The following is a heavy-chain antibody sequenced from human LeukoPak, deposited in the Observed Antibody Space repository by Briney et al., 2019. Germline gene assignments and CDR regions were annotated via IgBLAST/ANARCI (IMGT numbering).Heavy chain of an antibody. V-gene: IGHV3-7*01. CDR3: ARDPSGSYWYPFDY. CDR1: GFTFSSYS. D-gene: IGHD1-26*01. Sequence: QAGGSLRLSCAASGFTFSSYSMSWVRQAPGKGLEWVANIKQDGSEKYYVDSVKGRFTISRDNAKNSLYLQMNSLRAEDTAVYYCARDPSGSYWYPFDYWGQGTLVTVSS. CDR2: IKQDGSEK. J-gene: IGHJ4*02.